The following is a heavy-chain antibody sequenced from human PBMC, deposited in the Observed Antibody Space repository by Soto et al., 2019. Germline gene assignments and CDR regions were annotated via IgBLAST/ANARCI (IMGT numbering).Heavy chain of an antibody. Sequence: QGQLFQFGPEVKKPGPSVKFSCKVSGGTFSSYAISWVRKAPGQGLEWMGGIIPIFGSANYAQKFQGRVTITADEYTSTACMQLSSLRSEDTAVYYCARAHVPSVADRHWFDPWVQGSLVTVSS. CDR1: GGTFSSYA. V-gene: IGHV1-69*01. D-gene: IGHD2-15*01. J-gene: IGHJ5*02. CDR2: IIPIFGSA. CDR3: ARAHVPSVADRHWFDP.